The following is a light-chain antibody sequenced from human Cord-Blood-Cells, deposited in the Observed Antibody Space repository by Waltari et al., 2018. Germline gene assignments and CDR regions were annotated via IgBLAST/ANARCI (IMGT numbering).Light chain of an antibody. CDR1: QSISSW. Sequence: DIQMTQSPSPLSAAVGDRVTITCRASQSISSWLAWYQQKPGKTPKPLIYDASSLESVVASRFSGSGSGTELTLTISSRRPDDFANYYCQQYNRYGTFGQGTKVEIK. CDR2: DAS. CDR3: QQYNRYGT. V-gene: IGKV1-5*01. J-gene: IGKJ1*01.